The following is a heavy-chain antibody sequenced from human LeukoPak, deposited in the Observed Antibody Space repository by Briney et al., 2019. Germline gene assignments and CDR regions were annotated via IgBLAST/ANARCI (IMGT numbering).Heavy chain of an antibody. CDR1: GGSLSGYY. CDR3: ATPVTRGYYHY. J-gene: IGHJ4*02. D-gene: IGHD1-26*01. V-gene: IGHV4-34*01. CDR2: INHSGST. Sequence: PSETLSLTCAVYGGSLSGYYWSWIRQPPGKGLEWIGEINHSGSTNYNPSLKSRVTISVDTSKNQFSLKLSSVTAADTAVYYCATPVTRGYYHYWGQGTLVTVSS.